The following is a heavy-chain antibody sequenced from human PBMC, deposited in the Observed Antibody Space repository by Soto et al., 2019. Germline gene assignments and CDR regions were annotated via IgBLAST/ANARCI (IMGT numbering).Heavy chain of an antibody. V-gene: IGHV1-69*01. CDR1: GGTFSSFG. CDR3: AREGSGYNF. D-gene: IGHD5-12*01. Sequence: QVQLVQSGAELKKPGSSVKVSCKASGGTFSSFGISSVRQAPGQGLEWMGGIIPVFGRPNYAQRFRGRLTINADEATNTCYLELIDLGSEDTAVYYCAREGSGYNFWGQGTQVTVSS. CDR2: IIPVFGRP. J-gene: IGHJ1*01.